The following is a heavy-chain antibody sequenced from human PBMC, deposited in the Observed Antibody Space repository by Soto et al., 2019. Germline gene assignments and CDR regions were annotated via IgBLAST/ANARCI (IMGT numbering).Heavy chain of an antibody. CDR1: GFTFSSYA. CDR2: ISGSGGST. CDR3: AKGSRPITGTDYYMDV. V-gene: IGHV3-23*01. D-gene: IGHD1-20*01. J-gene: IGHJ6*03. Sequence: GGSLRLSCAASGFTFSSYAMSWVRQAPGKGLEWVSAISGSGGSTYYADSVKGRFTISRDNSKNTLYLQMNSLRAEDTAVYYCAKGSRPITGTDYYMDVWGKGTTVTVSS.